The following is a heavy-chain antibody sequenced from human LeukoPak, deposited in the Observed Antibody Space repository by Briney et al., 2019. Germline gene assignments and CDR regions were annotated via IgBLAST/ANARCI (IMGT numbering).Heavy chain of an antibody. J-gene: IGHJ4*02. CDR2: INNDGTNT. Sequence: PGGPLRLSCAASGFTFSSYWMHWVRQAPGKGLMWVSCINNDGTNTVYAASVKGRSSISRDNTKKTLYIQKSSLRAENTGVFYSARRQAPAGLFTYWGQGTLVTVP. D-gene: IGHD6-25*01. CDR3: ARRQAPAGLFTY. CDR1: GFTFSSYW. V-gene: IGHV3-74*03.